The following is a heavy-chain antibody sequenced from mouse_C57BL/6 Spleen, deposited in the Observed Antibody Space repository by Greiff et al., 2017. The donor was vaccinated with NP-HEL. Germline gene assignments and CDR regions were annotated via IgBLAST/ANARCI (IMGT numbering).Heavy chain of an antibody. CDR2: ISSGSSTI. CDR3: ARQDYYYGSSYAMDY. D-gene: IGHD1-1*01. Sequence: EVQVVESGGGLVKPGGSLKLSCAASGFTFSDYGMHWVRQAPEKGLEWVAYISSGSSTIYYADTVKGRFTISRDNAKNTLFLQMTSLRSEDTAMYYCARQDYYYGSSYAMDYWGQGTSVTVSS. J-gene: IGHJ4*01. V-gene: IGHV5-17*01. CDR1: GFTFSDYG.